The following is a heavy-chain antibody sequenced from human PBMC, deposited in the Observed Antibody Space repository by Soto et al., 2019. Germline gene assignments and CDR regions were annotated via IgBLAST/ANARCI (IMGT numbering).Heavy chain of an antibody. CDR1: GFTFSNYA. Sequence: EVQLVESGGGLVQPGGSVRLSCAASGFTFSNYAMHWVRQAPGKGLEWVSVIRSNGGSTNYANSVKGRFTISRDNSKNTLYLQMGSLRPEDTAVYYCARDQRAFDIWGQGTRVTVSS. J-gene: IGHJ3*02. CDR3: ARDQRAFDI. D-gene: IGHD6-25*01. V-gene: IGHV3-64*01. CDR2: IRSNGGST.